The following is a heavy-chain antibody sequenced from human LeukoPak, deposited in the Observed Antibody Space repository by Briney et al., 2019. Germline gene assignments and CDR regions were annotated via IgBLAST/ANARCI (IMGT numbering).Heavy chain of an antibody. J-gene: IGHJ4*02. CDR2: ISSSSSYI. V-gene: IGHV3-21*01. CDR1: GFTFSIYS. CDR3: ATGVVPAATSFDY. Sequence: PGGSLRLSCAASGFTFSIYSMNWVRQAPGKGLEWVSSISSSSSYIYYADSVKGRFTISRDNAKNSLYLQMNSLRAEDTAVYYCATGVVPAATSFDYWGQGTLVTVSS. D-gene: IGHD2-2*01.